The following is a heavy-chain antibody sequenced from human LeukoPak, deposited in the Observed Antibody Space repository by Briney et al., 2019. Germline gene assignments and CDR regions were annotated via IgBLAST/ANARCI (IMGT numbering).Heavy chain of an antibody. CDR1: GFTFDDYA. V-gene: IGHV3-9*01. CDR2: ISWNSGSI. D-gene: IGHD1-26*01. Sequence: GRSLRLSCAASGFTFDDYAMHWVRQVPGKGLEWVSGISWNSGSIGYADSVKGRFTISRDNAKNSLYLQMNSLRAEDTALYYCAKDRSGSYYVGFDYWGQGTLVTVSS. CDR3: AKDRSGSYYVGFDY. J-gene: IGHJ4*02.